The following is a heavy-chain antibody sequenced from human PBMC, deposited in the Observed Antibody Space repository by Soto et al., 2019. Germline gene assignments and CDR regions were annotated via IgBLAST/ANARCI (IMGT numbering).Heavy chain of an antibody. CDR1: GVDFGNYD. CDR3: VRPYYSSSWFPFDR. Sequence: GGSLRISCTGSGVDFGNYDMIWIRQAPGKGLEWVSYIDSGDGTTYYTDSVKGRFTISRDNAKKTVYLQMSSLRVEDTALYYCVRPYYSSSWFPFDRWGQGTLVTVSS. J-gene: IGHJ4*02. V-gene: IGHV3-11*01. CDR2: IDSGDGTT. D-gene: IGHD6-13*01.